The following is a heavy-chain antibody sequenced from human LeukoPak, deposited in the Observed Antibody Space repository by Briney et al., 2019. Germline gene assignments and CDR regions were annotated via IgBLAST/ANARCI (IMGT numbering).Heavy chain of an antibody. J-gene: IGHJ4*02. CDR1: GYTFTDYY. D-gene: IGHD2-15*01. Sequence: ASVKVSCKASGYTFTDYYMHWVRQAPGQGLEWMGWINPNSGGTNYAQKFQGRVTMTRDTSISTAYMELSRLRSDDTAVYYCARDGRYCSGGSCYANYYFDYWGQGTLVTVSS. V-gene: IGHV1-2*02. CDR2: INPNSGGT. CDR3: ARDGRYCSGGSCYANYYFDY.